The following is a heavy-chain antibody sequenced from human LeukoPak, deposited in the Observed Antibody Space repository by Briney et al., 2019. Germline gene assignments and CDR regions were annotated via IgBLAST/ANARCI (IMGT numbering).Heavy chain of an antibody. CDR2: IYSGGST. D-gene: IGHD3-16*01. CDR1: GFTFSSYA. Sequence: PGGSLRLSCAASGFTFSSYAVSWVRQAPGRGLEWVSVIYSGGSTYYADSVKGRFTISRDNSKNTLYLQMNSLRAEDTAVYYCATGVDKYDALWAVAFDIWGQGTMVTVSS. J-gene: IGHJ3*02. V-gene: IGHV3-66*01. CDR3: ATGVDKYDALWAVAFDI.